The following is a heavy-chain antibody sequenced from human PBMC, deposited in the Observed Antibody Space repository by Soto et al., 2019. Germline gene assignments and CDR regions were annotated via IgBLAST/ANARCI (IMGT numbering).Heavy chain of an antibody. D-gene: IGHD1-26*01. V-gene: IGHV3-74*03. Sequence: GGSLIHSCAAADFTFRSYGMHLVRQAPGKGLVWVSRTNTDGTATTYADSVKGRFTISRDNFKSSLYLQMSSLRAEDTAVYYCAKGKISTTTYTSFDSWGQGTLVTVSS. J-gene: IGHJ5*01. CDR3: AKGKISTTTYTSFDS. CDR1: DFTFRSYG. CDR2: TNTDGTAT.